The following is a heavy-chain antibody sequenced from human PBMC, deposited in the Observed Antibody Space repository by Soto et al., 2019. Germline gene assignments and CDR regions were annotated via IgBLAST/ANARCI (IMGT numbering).Heavy chain of an antibody. CDR3: AKKTRYTRSYLNDYFDY. CDR2: ISGSGGST. CDR1: GFTFSSYA. J-gene: IGHJ4*02. D-gene: IGHD6-13*01. Sequence: GCLRLSCAASGFTFSSYAMSWVRQAPGKGLEWVSAISGSGGSTYYADSVKGRFTISRDNSKNTLYLQMNSLRAEDTAVYYCAKKTRYTRSYLNDYFDYWGQGTLVTVSS. V-gene: IGHV3-23*01.